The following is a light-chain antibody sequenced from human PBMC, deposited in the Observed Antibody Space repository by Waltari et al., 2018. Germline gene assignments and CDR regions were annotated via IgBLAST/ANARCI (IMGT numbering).Light chain of an antibody. V-gene: IGKV4-1*01. Sequence: DIVMTQSPDSLAVSLGERATINCKSSQSVLYSSNDKNYLAWYQQKPRQPPRLLIYWASTRESGVLDRFSGSGSGTDFTLTISSLQAEDVAVYYCQQYYSGPRTFGQGTKVEIK. CDR2: WAS. J-gene: IGKJ1*01. CDR3: QQYYSGPRT. CDR1: QSVLYSSNDKNY.